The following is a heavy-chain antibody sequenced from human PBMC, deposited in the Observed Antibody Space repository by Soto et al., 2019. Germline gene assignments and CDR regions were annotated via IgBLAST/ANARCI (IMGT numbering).Heavy chain of an antibody. CDR1: GASIRSGGYY. J-gene: IGHJ4*02. CDR3: ARIEMASIK. V-gene: IGHV4-31*03. Sequence: SETLSLTCSVSGASIRSGGYYWSWLRQSPGKGLEWIGHIYYTGSTFYSPSLKSRLTISLDTSKNQFSLDPRSVTAADTAMYYCARIEMASIKWGRGTLVTVSS. CDR2: IYYTGST.